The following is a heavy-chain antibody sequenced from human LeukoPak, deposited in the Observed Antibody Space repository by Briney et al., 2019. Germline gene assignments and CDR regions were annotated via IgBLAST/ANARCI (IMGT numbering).Heavy chain of an antibody. D-gene: IGHD2-15*01. V-gene: IGHV4-59*08. Sequence: SETLSLTCTVSGGSISSYYWSWIRQPPGKGLEWIGYIYYSGSTNYNPSLKSRVTISVDTSKNQFSLKLSSVTAADTAVYYCARSSPGYCSGGSCYSIDDGMDVWGQGTTVTASS. CDR1: GGSISSYY. CDR3: ARSSPGYCSGGSCYSIDDGMDV. CDR2: IYYSGST. J-gene: IGHJ6*02.